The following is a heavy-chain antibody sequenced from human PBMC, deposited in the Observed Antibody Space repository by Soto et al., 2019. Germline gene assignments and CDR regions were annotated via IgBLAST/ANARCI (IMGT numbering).Heavy chain of an antibody. Sequence: QLQLEESGSGLVKPSQTLSLTCAVSGGSISSGDYSWTWIRQPPGTGLEWIGYIYHSGSIYYNPSLQSRVTISVDRSTSQLSPNLSSVAAAVTGMYYCARGNYGDYDYAMGVLGQGATVTVSS. CDR2: IYHSGSI. D-gene: IGHD4-17*01. V-gene: IGHV4-30-2*01. CDR3: ARGNYGDYDYAMGV. CDR1: GGSISSGDYS. J-gene: IGHJ6*02.